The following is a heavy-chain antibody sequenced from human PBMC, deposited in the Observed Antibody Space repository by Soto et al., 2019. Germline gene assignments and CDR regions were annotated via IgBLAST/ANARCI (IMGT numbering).Heavy chain of an antibody. CDR2: ISSNGGST. J-gene: IGHJ3*02. CDR1: GFTLISCA. CDR3: ATNDAFDI. V-gene: IGHV3-64*01. Sequence: EVQLVESGGCLLQRGGALTLSCAASGFTLISCAVHWVRQARGRRLEYVSAISSNGGSTYYANSVKGRFTISRDNSKNPLYLQMGSLRAEDVAVYYCATNDAFDIWGQGTMVTVSS.